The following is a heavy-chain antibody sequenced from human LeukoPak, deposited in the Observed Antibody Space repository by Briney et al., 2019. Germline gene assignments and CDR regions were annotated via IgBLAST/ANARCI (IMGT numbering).Heavy chain of an antibody. CDR3: ARGWQQLAYYCYGMDV. D-gene: IGHD6-13*01. Sequence: PGGSLRLSCAASGFTVSSNYMSWVRQAPGKGLEWVSVIYSGGSTYYADSVKGRFTISRDNSKNTLYLQMNSLRAEDTAVYYCARGWQQLAYYCYGMDVWGQGTTVTVSS. J-gene: IGHJ6*02. V-gene: IGHV3-66*01. CDR2: IYSGGST. CDR1: GFTVSSNY.